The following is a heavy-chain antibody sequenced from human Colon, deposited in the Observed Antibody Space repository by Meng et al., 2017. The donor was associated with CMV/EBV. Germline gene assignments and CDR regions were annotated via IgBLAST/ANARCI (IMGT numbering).Heavy chain of an antibody. Sequence: LRLSCTVSGGSISSGDYYWSWIRQPPGKGLEWIGYIYYSGSTYYNPSLKSRVTISVDTSKNQFSLKLSSVTAADTAVYYCARHIHSSGDGDWYFDLWGRGTLVTVSS. J-gene: IGHJ2*01. CDR2: IYYSGST. V-gene: IGHV4-30-4*08. CDR3: ARHIHSSGDGDWYFDL. CDR1: GGSISSGDYY. D-gene: IGHD3-22*01.